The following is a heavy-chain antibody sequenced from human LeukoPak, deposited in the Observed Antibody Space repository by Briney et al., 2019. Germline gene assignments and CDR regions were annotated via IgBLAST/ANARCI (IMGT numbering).Heavy chain of an antibody. CDR1: GFTFSTYA. J-gene: IGHJ4*02. CDR3: ARDRIIVGATTPLGY. CDR2: ISYDGSNK. D-gene: IGHD1-26*01. Sequence: GGSLRLSCAASGFTFSTYAMHWVRQAPGKGLDWVAVISYDGSNKNYADSVKGRFTISRDNSKNTLYLQMNSLRAEDTAVYYCARDRIIVGATTPLGYWGQGTLVTVSS. V-gene: IGHV3-30-3*01.